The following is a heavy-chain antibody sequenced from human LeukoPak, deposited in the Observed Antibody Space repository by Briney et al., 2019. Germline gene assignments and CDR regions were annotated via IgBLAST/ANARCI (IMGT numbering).Heavy chain of an antibody. V-gene: IGHV4-34*01. D-gene: IGHD3-10*01. J-gene: IGHJ4*02. CDR1: GGSFSGYY. Sequence: SETLSLTCAVYGGSFSGYYWSWIRQPPGKGLEWIGEINHSGSTNYNPSLKSRVTISVDTSKNQFSLKLSSVTAADTAVYYCAGPGAGDLDYWGQGTLVTVSS. CDR3: AGPGAGDLDY. CDR2: INHSGST.